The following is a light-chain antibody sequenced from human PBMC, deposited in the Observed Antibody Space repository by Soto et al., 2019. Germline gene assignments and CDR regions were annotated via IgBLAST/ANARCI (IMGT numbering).Light chain of an antibody. V-gene: IGKV3-20*01. CDR1: QSVSSY. CDR2: GAS. J-gene: IGKJ4*01. CDR3: QLYSSSPGT. Sequence: EIVLTQSPGTLSLSPGERATLSCRASQSVSSYLAWYQQKPGQAPRLLISGASSRAAGIPDRFSGSGSGTDFTPTISRLEPEDFAVYYCQLYSSSPGTFGRGTTV.